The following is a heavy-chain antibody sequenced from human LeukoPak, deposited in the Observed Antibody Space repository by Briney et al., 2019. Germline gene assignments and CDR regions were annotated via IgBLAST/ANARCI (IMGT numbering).Heavy chain of an antibody. Sequence: GGSLRLSCAASGFSFSSYGMHWVRQAPGKGLEWVAVIWYDGNNKNYADSVKGRFTISRDNSKNTLYLQMNSLRAEDTAVYYCARVDGSGSYYYGMDVWGQGTTVTVSS. D-gene: IGHD3-10*01. CDR1: GFSFSSYG. CDR3: ARVDGSGSYYYGMDV. J-gene: IGHJ6*02. CDR2: IWYDGNNK. V-gene: IGHV3-33*01.